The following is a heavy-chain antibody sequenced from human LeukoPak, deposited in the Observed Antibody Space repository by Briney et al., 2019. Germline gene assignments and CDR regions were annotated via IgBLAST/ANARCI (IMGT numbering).Heavy chain of an antibody. CDR1: GYTFTSYA. D-gene: IGHD6-6*01. CDR3: ARDRRGHNWFDP. CDR2: ISAYNGNT. V-gene: IGHV1-18*01. Sequence: ASVKVSCKASGYTFTSYAISWVRQAPGQGLEWMGWISAYNGNTNYAQKLQGRVTMTTDTSTSTAYMELRSLRSDDTAVYYCARDRRGHNWFDPWGQGTLVTVSS. J-gene: IGHJ5*02.